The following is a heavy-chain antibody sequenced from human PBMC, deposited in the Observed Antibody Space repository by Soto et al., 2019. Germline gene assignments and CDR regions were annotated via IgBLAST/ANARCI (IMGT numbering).Heavy chain of an antibody. CDR1: GGSISSGDYY. V-gene: IGHV4-30-4*01. CDR3: AREGLYYDFWSGYYSPRGNWFDP. D-gene: IGHD3-3*01. J-gene: IGHJ5*02. CDR2: IYYSGST. Sequence: SETLSLTCTVSGGSISSGDYYCSWIRQPPGKGLEWIGYIYYSGSTYYNLSLKSRVTISVDTSKNQFSLKLSSVTAADTAVYYCAREGLYYDFWSGYYSPRGNWFDPWGQGTLVTVSS.